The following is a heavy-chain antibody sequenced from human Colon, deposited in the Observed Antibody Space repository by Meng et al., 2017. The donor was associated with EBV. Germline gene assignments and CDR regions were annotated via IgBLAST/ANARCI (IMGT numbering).Heavy chain of an antibody. CDR2: IYYSGST. CDR3: ARVSSGWDYFDY. CDR1: GGSVSSGGYY. J-gene: IGHJ4*02. D-gene: IGHD6-19*01. Sequence: GQRQESGPGLVKPSQTLSLTCTVSGGSVSSGGYYWTWIRQHPGKGLEWFGHIYYSGSTFYNPSLKRRVIISIDTSKNQFSLNLRSVTAADTAVYYCARVSSGWDYFDYWGQGTLVTVSS. V-gene: IGHV4-31*03.